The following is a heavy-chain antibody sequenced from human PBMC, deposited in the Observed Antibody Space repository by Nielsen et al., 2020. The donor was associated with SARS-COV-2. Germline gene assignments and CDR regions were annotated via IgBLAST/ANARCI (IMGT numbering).Heavy chain of an antibody. D-gene: IGHD3-22*01. CDR2: IRSKAYGGTT. CDR3: TRPYYYDSSGYSELSY. V-gene: IGHV3-49*02. J-gene: IGHJ4*02. Sequence: WIRQPPGKGLEWVGFIRSKAYGGTTEYAASVKGRFTISRDDSKSIAYLQMNSLKTEDTAVYYCTRPYYYDSSGYSELSYWGQGTLVTVSS.